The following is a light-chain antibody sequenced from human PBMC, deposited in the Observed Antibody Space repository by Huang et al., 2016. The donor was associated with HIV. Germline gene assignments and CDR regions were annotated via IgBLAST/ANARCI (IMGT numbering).Light chain of an antibody. Sequence: DIQMTQSPSTLSASVGDRVTITCRASQNTNSWLAWYQQKPGKAPKRLIYAASHLGSGVPSRFSGSGSGTEFTLTIASLQPDDLATYYCQHYNSYSCTFGQGTKLDIK. V-gene: IGKV1-5*01. CDR2: AAS. CDR1: QNTNSW. J-gene: IGKJ2*02. CDR3: QHYNSYSCT.